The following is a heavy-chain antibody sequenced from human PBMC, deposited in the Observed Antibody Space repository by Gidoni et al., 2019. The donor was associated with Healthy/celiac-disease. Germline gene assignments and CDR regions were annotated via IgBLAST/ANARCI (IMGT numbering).Heavy chain of an antibody. CDR1: GYSLTSYW. J-gene: IGHJ4*02. CDR3: ATNSGYDLLFDY. Sequence: EVLLVQSGAEVQKPGDSLKISCQRYGYSLTSYWIGWVRQMPGKGLEWMGIIYPGDSDTRYSPSFQGQVTISADKSISTAYLQWSSLKASDTAMYYCATNSGYDLLFDYWGQGTLVTVSS. V-gene: IGHV5-51*01. D-gene: IGHD5-12*01. CDR2: IYPGDSDT.